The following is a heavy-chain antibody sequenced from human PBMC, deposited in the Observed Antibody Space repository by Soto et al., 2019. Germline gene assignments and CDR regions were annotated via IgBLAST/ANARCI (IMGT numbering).Heavy chain of an antibody. D-gene: IGHD3-22*01. CDR3: AREGSGYRSRASPMDV. CDR1: GDTFSSYA. Sequence: QVQLVQSGAEVKKPGSSVKVSCKASGDTFSSYAISWVRQAPGQGLEWMGGIIPIFGTANYAKKFQGRVTITADESTSTAYMELSSLRSEDTAVYYCAREGSGYRSRASPMDVWGQGTTVTVSS. CDR2: IIPIFGTA. J-gene: IGHJ6*02. V-gene: IGHV1-69*01.